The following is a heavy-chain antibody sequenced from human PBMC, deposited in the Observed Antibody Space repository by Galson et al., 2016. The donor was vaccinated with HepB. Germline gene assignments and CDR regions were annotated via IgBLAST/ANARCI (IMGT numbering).Heavy chain of an antibody. J-gene: IGHJ5*02. Sequence: SETLSLTCNVSGSSISSYYWTWIRQPPGLGLEWIGNIFYSGSPNYNPSLKGRVTISLDTSKRQVSLRLNSMTAADTATYYCAREAWDRHPNRGNWFDPWGQGALVYVSS. CDR3: AREAWDRHPNRGNWFDP. D-gene: IGHD3-10*01. CDR1: GSSISSYY. CDR2: IFYSGSP. V-gene: IGHV4-59*01.